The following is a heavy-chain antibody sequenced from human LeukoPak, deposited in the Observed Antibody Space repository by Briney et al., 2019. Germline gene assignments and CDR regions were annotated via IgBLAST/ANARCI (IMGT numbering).Heavy chain of an antibody. CDR3: ALAEWLAHDAFDI. D-gene: IGHD6-19*01. V-gene: IGHV3-21*01. Sequence: NPGGSLRLSCTASGFTFSSYAMNWVRQAPGKGLEWVSSISSSSSYIYYADSVKGRFTISRDNAKNSLYLQMNSLRAEDTAVYYCALAEWLAHDAFDIWGQGTMVTVSS. CDR1: GFTFSSYA. CDR2: ISSSSSYI. J-gene: IGHJ3*02.